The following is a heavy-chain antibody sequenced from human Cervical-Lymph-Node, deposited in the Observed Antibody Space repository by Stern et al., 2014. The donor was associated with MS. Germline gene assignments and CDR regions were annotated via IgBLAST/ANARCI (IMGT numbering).Heavy chain of an antibody. CDR2: ISPLFGTT. CDR3: AGGDKKFDY. D-gene: IGHD3-16*01. V-gene: IGHV1-69*01. CDR1: GGTFISDA. Sequence: QMQLVQSGAEVRKPGSSVKVSCKVSGGTFISDAFSWVRQAPGHRLEWVGGISPLFGTTNYATELQGRVTVTADESTCTVYMELSSLRSKDTAVYYCAGGDKKFDYWGQGTLVTVSS. J-gene: IGHJ4*02.